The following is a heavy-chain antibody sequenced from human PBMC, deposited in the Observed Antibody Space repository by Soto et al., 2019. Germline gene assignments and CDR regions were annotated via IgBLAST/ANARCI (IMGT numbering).Heavy chain of an antibody. CDR3: LIIAAAGTDYYYGMDV. CDR2: ISYDGSNK. D-gene: IGHD6-13*01. V-gene: IGHV3-30-3*01. CDR1: GFTFSSYA. Sequence: WGSLRLSCAASGFTFSSYAMHWVRQAPGKGLEWVAVISYDGSNKYYADSVKGRFTISRDNSKNTLYLQMNSLRAEDTAVYYCLIIAAAGTDYYYGMDVWGQGTTVTVSS. J-gene: IGHJ6*02.